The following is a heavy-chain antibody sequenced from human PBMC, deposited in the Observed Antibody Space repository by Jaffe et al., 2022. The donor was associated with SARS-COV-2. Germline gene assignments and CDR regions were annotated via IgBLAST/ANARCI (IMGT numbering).Heavy chain of an antibody. V-gene: IGHV3-30-3*01. Sequence: QVQLVESGGGVVQPGRSLRLSCAASGFTFSSYAMHWVRQAPGKGLEWVAVISYDGSNKYYADSVKGRFTISRDNSKNTLYLQMNSLRAEDTAVYYCARNMGGFDRSYYYDSSGYSAPLEFQPDYWGQGTLVTVSS. CDR1: GFTFSSYA. J-gene: IGHJ4*02. D-gene: IGHD3-22*01. CDR2: ISYDGSNK. CDR3: ARNMGGFDRSYYYDSSGYSAPLEFQPDY.